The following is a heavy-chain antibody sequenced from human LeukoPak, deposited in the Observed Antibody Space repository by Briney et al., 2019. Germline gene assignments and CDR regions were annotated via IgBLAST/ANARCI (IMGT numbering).Heavy chain of an antibody. CDR1: GYSFTSYW. CDR3: ARRCSSSSTSCYAGSFDY. Sequence: GESLKISCKGSGYSFTSYWIDWVRQMPGKGLEWMGIIYPGDSDTRYSPSFQGQVTISSDKSISTAYMQWSSLKASHTAMYFCARRCSSSSTSCYAGSFDYWGQGTLVTVSS. D-gene: IGHD2-2*01. V-gene: IGHV5-51*01. CDR2: IYPGDSDT. J-gene: IGHJ4*02.